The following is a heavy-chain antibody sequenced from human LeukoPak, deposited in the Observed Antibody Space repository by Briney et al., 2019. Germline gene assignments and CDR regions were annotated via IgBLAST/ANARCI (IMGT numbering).Heavy chain of an antibody. Sequence: GGSLRLSCAASGFTFSSYAMHWVRQAPGKGLEWVAVISYDGSNKYYADSVKGRFTISRDNSKNTLYLQMNSLRAEDTAVYYCARDRGVIAAGTEFDYWGQGTLVTVSS. CDR2: ISYDGSNK. D-gene: IGHD6-13*01. CDR3: ARDRGVIAAGTEFDY. CDR1: GFTFSSYA. J-gene: IGHJ4*02. V-gene: IGHV3-30-3*01.